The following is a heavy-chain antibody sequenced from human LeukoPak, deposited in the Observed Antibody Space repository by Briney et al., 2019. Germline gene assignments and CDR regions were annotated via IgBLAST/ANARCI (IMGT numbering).Heavy chain of an antibody. J-gene: IGHJ4*02. CDR2: ISGSGGST. V-gene: IGHV3-23*01. D-gene: IGHD6-19*01. Sequence: GGSLRLSCAASGFTFSSYAMSWVRQAPGKGLEWVSAISGSGGSTYYADSVKGRFTISRDDSKNTLYLQMNSLRAEDTAVYYCARSLEAVAGTLFDYWGQGTLVTVSS. CDR1: GFTFSSYA. CDR3: ARSLEAVAGTLFDY.